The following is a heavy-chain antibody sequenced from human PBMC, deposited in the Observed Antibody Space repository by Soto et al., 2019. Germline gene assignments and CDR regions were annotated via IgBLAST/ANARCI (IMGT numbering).Heavy chain of an antibody. CDR2: ISYDGSNK. V-gene: IGHV3-30*03. D-gene: IGHD3-3*01. Sequence: GGSLRLSCAASGFTFSSYGMHWVRQAPGKGLEWVAIISYDGSNKYYADSVKGRLTISRDNSKNTLYLQMNSLRAEDTAVYYCATQPNRDDFRATRAYYYYYGMDVWGQGTTVTVSS. CDR3: ATQPNRDDFRATRAYYYYYGMDV. J-gene: IGHJ6*02. CDR1: GFTFSSYG.